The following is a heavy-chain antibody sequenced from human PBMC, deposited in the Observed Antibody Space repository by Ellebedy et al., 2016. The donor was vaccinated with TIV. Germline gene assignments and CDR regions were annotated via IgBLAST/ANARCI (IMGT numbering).Heavy chain of an antibody. CDR3: AEMGSGWPTYYYGMDV. CDR2: ISGSGGST. D-gene: IGHD6-19*01. J-gene: IGHJ6*02. CDR1: GFTFSSYA. Sequence: GGSLRLXXAASGFTFSSYAMSWVRQAPGKGLEWVSAISGSGGSTYYADSVKGRFTISRDNSKNTLYLQMNSLRAEDTAVYYCAEMGSGWPTYYYGMDVWGQGTTVTVSS. V-gene: IGHV3-23*01.